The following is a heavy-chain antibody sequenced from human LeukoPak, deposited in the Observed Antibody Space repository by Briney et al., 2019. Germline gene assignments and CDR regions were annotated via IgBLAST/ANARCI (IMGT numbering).Heavy chain of an antibody. CDR2: INPNSGGT. V-gene: IGHV1-2*02. Sequence: ASVKVSFKASGYTFTGYYMHWVRQAPGQGLEWMGWINPNSGGTNYAQKFQGRVTMTRDTSISTAYMELSRLRSDDTAVYYCARARHGIQGGPGDWFDPWGQGTLVTVSS. J-gene: IGHJ5*02. D-gene: IGHD7-27*01. CDR1: GYTFTGYY. CDR3: ARARHGIQGGPGDWFDP.